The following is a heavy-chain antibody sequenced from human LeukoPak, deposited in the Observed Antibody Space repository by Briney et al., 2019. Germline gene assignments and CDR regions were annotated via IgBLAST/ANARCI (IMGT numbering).Heavy chain of an antibody. V-gene: IGHV4-59*08. D-gene: IGHD3-10*01. CDR2: IYYSGST. J-gene: IGHJ4*02. CDR1: GGSISSYY. Sequence: TSETLSLTCTVSGGSISSYYWSWIRQPPGKGLEWIGYIYYSGSTNYNPSLKSRVTISVDTSKNQFSLKLSSVTAADTAVYYCARLGGSGSYSLDYWGQGTLVTVSS. CDR3: ARLGGSGSYSLDY.